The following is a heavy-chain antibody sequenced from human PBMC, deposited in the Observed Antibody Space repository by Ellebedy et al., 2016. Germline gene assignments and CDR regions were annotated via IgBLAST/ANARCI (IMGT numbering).Heavy chain of an antibody. J-gene: IGHJ4*02. CDR2: IKQDGSEK. CDR1: GFTFSDNW. Sequence: GESLKISXADSGFTFSDNWMSWVRQTPGKGLEWVASIKQDGSEKYYVDSVRGRFTISRDNAKKSLFLQMNSLRAEDTALYSCARDNGRGANYFDSWGQGTLVSVSS. D-gene: IGHD3-10*01. V-gene: IGHV3-7*01. CDR3: ARDNGRGANYFDS.